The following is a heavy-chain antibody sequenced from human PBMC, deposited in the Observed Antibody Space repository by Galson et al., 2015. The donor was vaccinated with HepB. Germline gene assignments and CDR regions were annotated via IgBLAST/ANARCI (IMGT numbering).Heavy chain of an antibody. Sequence: SLRLSCAASGFMFSNYWMSWVRPAPGKGLEWVANIKSDGTETYYVDSVKGRFTISRDNAKNSLSLQMNTLRIEDTAVYYCAGRGVHSGSGSYYSDYYYHYGMDVWGRGTTVTVSS. CDR3: AGRGVHSGSGSYYSDYYYHYGMDV. CDR2: IKSDGTET. J-gene: IGHJ6*02. D-gene: IGHD3-10*01. CDR1: GFMFSNYW. V-gene: IGHV3-7*03.